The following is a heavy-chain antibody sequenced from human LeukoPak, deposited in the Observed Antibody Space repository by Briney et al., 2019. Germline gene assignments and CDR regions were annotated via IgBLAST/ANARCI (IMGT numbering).Heavy chain of an antibody. CDR2: IGSDGSSA. J-gene: IGHJ4*02. CDR1: GFTFSAYF. D-gene: IGHD3-10*01. CDR3: ARTTTPHYYGSGSYALGY. Sequence: GGSLRLSCAASGFTFSAYFIHWVRQGPGKGLVWVSRIGSDGSSASSADSVKGRFTISRDKAKNTVLLQMYSLRAEDTAVYYCARTTTPHYYGSGSYALGYWGQGTLVTVPS. V-gene: IGHV3-74*01.